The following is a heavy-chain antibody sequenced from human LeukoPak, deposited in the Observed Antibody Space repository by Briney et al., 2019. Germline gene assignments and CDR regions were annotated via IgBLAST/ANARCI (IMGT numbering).Heavy chain of an antibody. Sequence: ASVKVSCKASGGTFSSYAISWVRQAPGQGLERMGRIIPILGIANYAQKFQGRVTITADKSTSTAYMELSSLRSEDTAVYYCARDLGLSGTTHFFSYWGQGTLVTVSS. CDR3: ARDLGLSGTTHFFSY. D-gene: IGHD1-7*01. J-gene: IGHJ4*02. CDR2: IIPILGIA. V-gene: IGHV1-69*04. CDR1: GGTFSSYA.